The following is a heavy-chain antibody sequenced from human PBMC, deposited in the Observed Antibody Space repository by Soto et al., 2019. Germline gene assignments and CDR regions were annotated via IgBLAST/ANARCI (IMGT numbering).Heavy chain of an antibody. Sequence: GGSLRLSCAASGFTFSSYAMHWVRQAPGKGLEWVAVISNDGRNKYYADSVKGRFTISRDNSKNTLYLQMNSLRAEDTAVYYCARNVLRFLEWFFDYWGQGTLVTVSS. CDR1: GFTFSSYA. CDR3: ARNVLRFLEWFFDY. J-gene: IGHJ4*02. CDR2: ISNDGRNK. D-gene: IGHD3-3*01. V-gene: IGHV3-30*04.